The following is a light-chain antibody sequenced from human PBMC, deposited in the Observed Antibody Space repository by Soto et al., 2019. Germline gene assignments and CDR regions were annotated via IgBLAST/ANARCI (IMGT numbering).Light chain of an antibody. J-gene: IGLJ1*01. CDR2: EVS. Sequence: QSVLTQPASVSGSPGQSITISCTGTSSDVGSYNLVSWYQQHPGKAPKLMIYEVSKRPSGVSNRFSGSKSGNTASLTISGLPAEDEADYYCCSYAGSSTPLIFGTGTKLTVL. CDR3: CSYAGSSTPLI. CDR1: SSDVGSYNL. V-gene: IGLV2-23*02.